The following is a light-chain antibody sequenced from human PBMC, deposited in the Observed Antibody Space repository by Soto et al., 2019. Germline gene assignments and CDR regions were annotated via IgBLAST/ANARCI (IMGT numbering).Light chain of an antibody. CDR3: CSHAGSGTFEGV. J-gene: IGLJ7*01. CDR1: SSDVGAYNL. Sequence: QSVLTQPASVSGSPGQSITISCTGTSSDVGAYNLVSWYQQHPGKAPQLIIYEVNKRPSGVSNRFSGSKSGNTASLTISGLQAEDEADYSCCSHAGSGTFEGVFGGGTQLTVL. CDR2: EVN. V-gene: IGLV2-23*02.